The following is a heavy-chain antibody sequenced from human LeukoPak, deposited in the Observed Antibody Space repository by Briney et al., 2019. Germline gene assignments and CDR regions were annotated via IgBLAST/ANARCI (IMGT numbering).Heavy chain of an antibody. CDR1: GFTFSSYS. D-gene: IGHD3-3*01. Sequence: GGSLRLSCAASGFTFSSYSMNWVRQAPGKGLEWVSSISSSSSTIYYADAVKGRFTISRDNAKNSLYLQMNSLRAEDTAVYYCASYYAFWSGYYYMDVWGKGTTVTVSS. CDR3: ASYYAFWSGYYYMDV. CDR2: ISSSSSTI. V-gene: IGHV3-21*04. J-gene: IGHJ6*03.